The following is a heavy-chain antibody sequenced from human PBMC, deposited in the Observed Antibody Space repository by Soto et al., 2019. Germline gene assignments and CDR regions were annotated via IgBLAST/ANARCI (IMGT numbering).Heavy chain of an antibody. CDR3: ASLVGYSYLYQH. D-gene: IGHD5-18*01. V-gene: IGHV3-23*01. CDR1: GFTFSIYA. Sequence: GGSLRLSCAASGFTFSIYAMSWVRQAPGKGLEWVSAFTGTGGSIYYADSVKGRFTISRDNAKNSLYLQMNSLRDEDTAVYYCASLVGYSYLYQHWGQGTLVTVSS. CDR2: FTGTGGSI. J-gene: IGHJ1*01.